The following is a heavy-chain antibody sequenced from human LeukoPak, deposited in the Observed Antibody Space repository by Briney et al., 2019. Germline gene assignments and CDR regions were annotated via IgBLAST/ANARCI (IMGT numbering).Heavy chain of an antibody. CDR3: AAVDGIAVAATDY. CDR2: VDPEDGET. Sequence: ASVKVSCKASGYTFTDYYMHWVQQAPGKGLEWMGRVDPEDGETIYAAKFQGRVTITADTSTDTAYMELSSLRSEDTAVYYCAAVDGIAVAATDYWGQGTLVTVSS. V-gene: IGHV1-69-2*01. CDR1: GYTFTDYY. J-gene: IGHJ4*02. D-gene: IGHD6-19*01.